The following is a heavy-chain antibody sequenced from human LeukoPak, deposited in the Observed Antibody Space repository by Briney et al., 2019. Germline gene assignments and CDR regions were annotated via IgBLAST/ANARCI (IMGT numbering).Heavy chain of an antibody. J-gene: IGHJ4*02. Sequence: ASVKVSCKASGYTFTGYYMHWVRQAPGQGLEWMGWINPNSGGTNYAQKLQGWVTMTRDTSISTAYMELSRLRSDDTAVYYCVTSATSKWELHPVDYWGQGTLVTVSS. D-gene: IGHD1-26*01. CDR2: INPNSGGT. CDR3: VTSATSKWELHPVDY. CDR1: GYTFTGYY. V-gene: IGHV1-2*04.